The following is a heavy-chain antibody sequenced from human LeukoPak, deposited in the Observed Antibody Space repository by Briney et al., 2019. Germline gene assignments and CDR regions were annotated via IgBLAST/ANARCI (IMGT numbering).Heavy chain of an antibody. D-gene: IGHD1-26*01. CDR2: IWHDGSKK. J-gene: IGHJ4*02. V-gene: IGHV3-33*01. CDR3: ARDRARSIVGATDS. Sequence: GGSLRLSCAASGFRFSTYGMPWVRQAPRKGLKWVAVIWHDGSKKYYADSVKGRFNISRDNSKDTLYLQMNSLRVEDTAVYYCARDRARSIVGATDSWGQGILVTVSS. CDR1: GFRFSTYG.